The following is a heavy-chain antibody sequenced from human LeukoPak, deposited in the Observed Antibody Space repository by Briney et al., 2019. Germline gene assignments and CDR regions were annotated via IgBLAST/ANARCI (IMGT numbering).Heavy chain of an antibody. D-gene: IGHD5-18*01. J-gene: IGHJ6*03. Sequence: SETLSLTCAVYGGSFSGYYWSWIRQPPGKGLEWIGEINHSGSTNYNRSLKSRVTISVDTSKNHFSLKLSSVTAADTAVYYCVRDCGWGYSYGSTRDYYYYMDVWGKGTTVTVSS. CDR3: VRDCGWGYSYGSTRDYYYYMDV. V-gene: IGHV4-34*01. CDR1: GGSFSGYY. CDR2: INHSGST.